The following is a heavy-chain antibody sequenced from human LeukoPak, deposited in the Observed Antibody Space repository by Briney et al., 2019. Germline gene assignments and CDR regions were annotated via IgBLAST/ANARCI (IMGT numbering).Heavy chain of an antibody. CDR3: TTDGTWNWKEFDY. CDR2: IKSKTDGGTT. J-gene: IGHJ4*02. Sequence: GGSLRLSCAASGFTFSNAWMSWVRQAPGKGLEWVGRIKSKTDGGTTDYAAPVKGRFTISRDDSKNTLYLQMNSLKTEDTAVYYCTTDGTWNWKEFDYWGQGTLVTVSS. CDR1: GFTFSNAW. V-gene: IGHV3-15*01. D-gene: IGHD1-1*01.